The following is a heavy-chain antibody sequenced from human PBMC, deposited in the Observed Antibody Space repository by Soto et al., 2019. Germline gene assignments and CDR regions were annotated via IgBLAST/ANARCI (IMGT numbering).Heavy chain of an antibody. CDR3: ARVPFDLNWFDP. J-gene: IGHJ5*02. CDR2: IYYSGST. CDR1: GGSISSGDYY. Sequence: SETLSLTCTVSGGSISSGDYYWSWIRQPPGKGLEWIGYIYYSGSTYYNPSLKSRVTISVDTSKNQFSLKLSSVTAADTAVCYCARVPFDLNWFDPWGQGTLVTVSS. V-gene: IGHV4-30-4*01.